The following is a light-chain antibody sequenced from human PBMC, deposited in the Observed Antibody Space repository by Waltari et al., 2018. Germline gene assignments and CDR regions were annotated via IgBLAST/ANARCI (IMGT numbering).Light chain of an antibody. J-gene: IGKJ4*01. V-gene: IGKV1-9*01. CDR3: QQLDTYPLT. CDR2: AAS. CDR1: HDITNY. Sequence: IQLTQSPSSLSASVGDRVTITCRASHDITNYLAWYQQEPGKPPKLLIYAASTLQSGVPSRFSGSQSGTDFTLTISTLQPEDFTTYYCQQLDTYPLTFGGGTKVEIK.